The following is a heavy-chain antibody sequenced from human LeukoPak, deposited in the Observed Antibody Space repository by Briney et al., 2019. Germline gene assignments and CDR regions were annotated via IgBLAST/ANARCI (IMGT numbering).Heavy chain of an antibody. J-gene: IGHJ4*02. CDR2: IYYSGAT. CDR1: GGSFSGYY. Sequence: SETLSLTCAVYGGSFSGYYWSWIRQPPGRGLEWLGYIYYSGATYHNPSLKSRAAVSVDTSKNELSLNLTSVTAADTAVYYCARAIFSDPGRFDYWGQGTLVTVSS. CDR3: ARAIFSDPGRFDY. V-gene: IGHV4-34*11.